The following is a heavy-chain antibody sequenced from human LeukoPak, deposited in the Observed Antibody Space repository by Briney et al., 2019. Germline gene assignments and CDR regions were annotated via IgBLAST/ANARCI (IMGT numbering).Heavy chain of an antibody. V-gene: IGHV1-69*05. CDR1: GGTFSSYA. D-gene: IGHD2-8*01. Sequence: GASVKVSCKASGGTFSSYAISWVRQAPGQGLEWMGGIIPIFGTANYAQKFQGRVTITTDESTSTAYMELSSLRSEDTAVYYCARLARGVDAFDIWGQGTMVTVSS. J-gene: IGHJ3*02. CDR3: ARLARGVDAFDI. CDR2: IIPIFGTA.